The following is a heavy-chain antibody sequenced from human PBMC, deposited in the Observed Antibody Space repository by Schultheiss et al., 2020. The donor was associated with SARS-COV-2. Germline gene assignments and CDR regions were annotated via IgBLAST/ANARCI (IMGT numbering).Heavy chain of an antibody. CDR2: INWDGNDL. Sequence: GGSLRLSCAASGFTFSSYGMHWVRQAPGKGLEWVAVINWDGNDLNYADSVRGRFTISRDNARNSLYLQMNSLRREDTALYYCARDLSCDFWSGYYSPPRYYYMDVWGKGTTVTVSS. V-gene: IGHV3-30*03. J-gene: IGHJ6*03. CDR3: ARDLSCDFWSGYYSPPRYYYMDV. CDR1: GFTFSSYG. D-gene: IGHD3-3*01.